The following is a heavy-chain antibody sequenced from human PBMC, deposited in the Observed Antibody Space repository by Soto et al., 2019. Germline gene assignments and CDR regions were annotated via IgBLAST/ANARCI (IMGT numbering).Heavy chain of an antibody. V-gene: IGHV3-23*01. CDR2: ISGSGGTT. CDR1: GFTFCSCA. J-gene: IGHJ4*02. CDR3: AKGTGYCTSTSCHPIEY. D-gene: IGHD2-2*01. Sequence: GVLRLSCAASGFTFCSCAMSWVRQAPGKGPEWVSAISGSGGTTYYADSVKGRFTISRDNSKNTLYLQMSNLRAEDTAVYYCAKGTGYCTSTSCHPIEYWGQGTQVTVSS.